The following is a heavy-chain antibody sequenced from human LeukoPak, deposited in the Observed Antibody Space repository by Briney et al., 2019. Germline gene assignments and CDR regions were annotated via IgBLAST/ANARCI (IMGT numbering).Heavy chain of an antibody. CDR3: AKMALTMIVVPYYMDV. V-gene: IGHV3-23*01. D-gene: IGHD3-22*01. CDR2: ISGSGGST. J-gene: IGHJ6*03. Sequence: PGGSLRLSCAASGFTFSNYAMSWVRQAPGKGLEWVSAISGSGGSTYYADSVKGRFTISRDNTNNILYLQMNSLRAEDTAVYYLAKMALTMIVVPYYMDVWGKGTTATV. CDR1: GFTFSNYA.